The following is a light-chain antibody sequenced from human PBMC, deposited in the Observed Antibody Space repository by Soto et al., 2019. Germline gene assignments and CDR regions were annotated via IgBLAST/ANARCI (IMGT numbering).Light chain of an antibody. Sequence: VLTQSPGTLSLSPGEEGTLSFRGSQSVNNNYLAWYQQIPGQPPRLLIYGASTRATGIPDRFSGRGSGTDFTLTISRLEPEDFSIYYCQQYATSPRTFGQGTKVDIK. V-gene: IGKV3-20*01. CDR2: GAS. CDR3: QQYATSPRT. J-gene: IGKJ1*01. CDR1: QSVNNNY.